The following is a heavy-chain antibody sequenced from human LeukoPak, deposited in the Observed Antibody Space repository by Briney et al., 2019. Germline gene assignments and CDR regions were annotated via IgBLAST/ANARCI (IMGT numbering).Heavy chain of an antibody. CDR1: GYTFTIYA. J-gene: IGHJ4*02. CDR3: ARDSPGTVTNTPPSPVYDDY. D-gene: IGHD4-17*01. V-gene: IGHV7-4-1*02. Sequence: ASVKVSCKASGYTFTIYAMNWVRQAPGQGLEWMGWINTNTGNPTYAQGFTGRFVFSLDTSVSTAYLQISSLKAEDTGVYYCARDSPGTVTNTPPSPVYDDYWGQGTLVTVSS. CDR2: INTNTGNP.